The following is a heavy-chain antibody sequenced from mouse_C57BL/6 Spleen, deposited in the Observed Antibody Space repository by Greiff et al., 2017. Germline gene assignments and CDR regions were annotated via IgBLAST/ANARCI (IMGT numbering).Heavy chain of an antibody. CDR1: GYTFTSYW. J-gene: IGHJ4*01. Sequence: EVKVVESGTVLARPGASVKMSCKTSGYTFTSYWMHWVKQRPGQGLEWIGAIYPGNSDTSYNQKFKGKAKLTAVTSASTAYMELSSLTNEDSAVYYCTRYYYGSSHAMDYWGQGTSVTVSS. V-gene: IGHV1-5*01. D-gene: IGHD1-1*01. CDR2: IYPGNSDT. CDR3: TRYYYGSSHAMDY.